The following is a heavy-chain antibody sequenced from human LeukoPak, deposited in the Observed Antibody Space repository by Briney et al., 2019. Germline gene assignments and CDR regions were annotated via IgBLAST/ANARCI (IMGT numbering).Heavy chain of an antibody. J-gene: IGHJ6*02. CDR3: ARDILLWFGEPPYYYYGMDV. Sequence: PGGSLRLSCAASGFTFSSYSMNWVRQAPGKGLEWVSSISSSSSYIYYADSVKGRFTISRDNAKNSLYLQMNSLRAEDTAVYYCARDILLWFGEPPYYYYGMDVWGQGTTVTVSS. V-gene: IGHV3-21*01. CDR2: ISSSSSYI. CDR1: GFTFSSYS. D-gene: IGHD3-10*01.